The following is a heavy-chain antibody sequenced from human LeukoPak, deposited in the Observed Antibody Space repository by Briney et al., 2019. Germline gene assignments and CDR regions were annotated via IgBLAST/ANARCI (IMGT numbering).Heavy chain of an antibody. CDR2: SNAGNGNT. CDR3: ARGGAAAGAFDI. D-gene: IGHD6-13*01. Sequence: ASVKVSCKASGYTFTSYTIHWVRQAPGQRLEWMGWSNAGNGNTKYSQEFQGRVTLTRDTSASTAYMELSSLRSEDMAVYYCARGGAAAGAFDIWGQGTMVTVSS. V-gene: IGHV1-3*02. J-gene: IGHJ3*02. CDR1: GYTFTSYT.